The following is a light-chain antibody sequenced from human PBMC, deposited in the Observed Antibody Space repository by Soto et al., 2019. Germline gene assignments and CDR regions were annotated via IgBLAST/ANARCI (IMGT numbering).Light chain of an antibody. CDR3: LQYNGYSRT. CDR1: QSVNVW. Sequence: DFQMTQSPSTLSASVGDRVTITCRASQSVNVWLAWYQQKPGKAPKLLIYKASTLERGVPSRFIGSGSGTEFTLTISSLQPDDFATYYCLQYNGYSRTFGQGTKVDIK. CDR2: KAS. V-gene: IGKV1-5*03. J-gene: IGKJ1*01.